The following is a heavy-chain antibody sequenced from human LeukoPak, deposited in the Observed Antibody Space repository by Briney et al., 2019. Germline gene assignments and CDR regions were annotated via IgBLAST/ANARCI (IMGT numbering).Heavy chain of an antibody. CDR2: IYYSGST. D-gene: IGHD6-13*01. CDR1: GGSISSHY. Sequence: SETLSLTCTVSGGSISSHYWSWIRQPPGKGLEWIGYIYYSGSTNYNPSLKSRVTISVDTSKNQFSLKLSSVTAAGSAVYYCARDSSSWNGWFDPWGQGTLVTVSS. J-gene: IGHJ5*02. CDR3: ARDSSSWNGWFDP. V-gene: IGHV4-59*11.